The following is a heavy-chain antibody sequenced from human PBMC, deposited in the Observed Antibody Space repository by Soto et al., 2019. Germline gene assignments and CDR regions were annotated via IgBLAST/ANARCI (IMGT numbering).Heavy chain of an antibody. CDR1: GFTFSNYW. CDR2: IKQDGSEQ. V-gene: IGHV3-7*01. CDR3: ARALWDTSGFYPYYFDY. D-gene: IGHD3-22*01. J-gene: IGHJ4*02. Sequence: GGSLRLSCAVSGFTFSNYWMSWVRQAPGKGLEWVANIKQDGSEQYYMDSVKGRFTISRDNTKNSLYLHMNSLRAEDTAVYYCARALWDTSGFYPYYFDYWGQGTLVTVSS.